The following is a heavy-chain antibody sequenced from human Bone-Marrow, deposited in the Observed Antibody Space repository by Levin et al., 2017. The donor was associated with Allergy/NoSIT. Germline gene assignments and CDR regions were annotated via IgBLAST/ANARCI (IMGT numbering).Heavy chain of an antibody. V-gene: IGHV3-33*01. Sequence: GESLKISCAASGFTFSTYVMNWVRQAPGKGLEWVAAIWSDGSRRYYADSVRGRFSISRDNSNSTLFLQMDSLRAEDTAVYYCARDGRSDYFFDYWGQGTLVTVSS. CDR2: IWSDGSRR. J-gene: IGHJ4*02. CDR3: ARDGRSDYFFDY. CDR1: GFTFSTYV. D-gene: IGHD1-26*01.